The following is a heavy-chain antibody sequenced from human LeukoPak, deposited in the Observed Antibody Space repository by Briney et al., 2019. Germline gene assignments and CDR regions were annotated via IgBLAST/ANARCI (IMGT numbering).Heavy chain of an antibody. CDR1: GFSVSSNY. V-gene: IGHV3-53*01. J-gene: IGHJ4*02. D-gene: IGHD6-19*01. CDR2: IYSGGST. CDR3: ARGDSGWYQYYFDY. Sequence: PGGSLRLSCAASGFSVSSNYMSWVRHAPGKGVEWVSVIYSGGSTYYAESVKGRFPIPRDNAKNTLYLQMNSLRAEDTAVYYCARGDSGWYQYYFDYWGQGTLVTVSS.